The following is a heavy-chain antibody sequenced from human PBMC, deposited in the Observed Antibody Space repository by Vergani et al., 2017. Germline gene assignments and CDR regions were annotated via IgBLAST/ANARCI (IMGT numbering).Heavy chain of an antibody. V-gene: IGHV4-30-2*01. Sequence: QLQLQESGSRLVKPSQTLSLTCAVSGGSISGGAYSWSWIRQPPGKGLEWIGYIYQDGSTYYKPSLRSRVTISVDTSRNQISLKLTSVTATDTAIYFCARGNPYVDFDIWGQGTMITVSS. D-gene: IGHD3-16*01. CDR1: GGSISGGAYS. CDR2: IYQDGST. CDR3: ARGNPYVDFDI. J-gene: IGHJ3*02.